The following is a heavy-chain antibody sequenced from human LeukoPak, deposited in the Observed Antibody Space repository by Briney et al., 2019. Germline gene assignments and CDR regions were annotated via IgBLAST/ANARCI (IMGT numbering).Heavy chain of an antibody. D-gene: IGHD1-26*01. Sequence: AGGSLRLSCGASGFTVSSNYMSWVRQAPGKGLEWVSVIYSGGSTYYADSVKGRFTISRDNSKNTLYLQMNSLRAEDTAVYYCARDGSFDYWGQGTLVTVSS. CDR2: IYSGGST. J-gene: IGHJ4*02. CDR3: ARDGSFDY. CDR1: GFTVSSNY. V-gene: IGHV3-66*01.